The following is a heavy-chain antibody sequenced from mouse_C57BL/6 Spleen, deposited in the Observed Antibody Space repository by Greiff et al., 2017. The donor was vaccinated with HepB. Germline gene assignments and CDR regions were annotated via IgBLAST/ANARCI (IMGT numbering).Heavy chain of an antibody. CDR3: AREEELGRDGFAY. CDR1: GYSFTDYN. Sequence: EVKLMESGPELVKPGASVKISCKASGYSFTDYNMNWVKQSNGKSLEWIGVINPNYGTTSYNQKFKGKATLTVDQSSSTAYMQLNSLTSEDSAVYYCAREEELGRDGFAYWGQGTLVTVSA. J-gene: IGHJ3*01. CDR2: INPNYGTT. V-gene: IGHV1-39*01. D-gene: IGHD4-1*01.